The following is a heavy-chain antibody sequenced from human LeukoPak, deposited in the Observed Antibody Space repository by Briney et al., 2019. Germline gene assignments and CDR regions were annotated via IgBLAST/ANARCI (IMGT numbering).Heavy chain of an antibody. V-gene: IGHV3-30*18. CDR3: AKGSDYYFDY. CDR2: MSYDGSNK. CDR1: GFTFSSYG. Sequence: PGGSLRLSCAASGFTFSSYGMHWVRQAPGKGLEWVAVMSYDGSNKYYADSVKGRFTISRDNSKNMLYLQMNSLRAEDTAVYYCAKGSDYYFDYWGQGTLVTVSS. J-gene: IGHJ4*02.